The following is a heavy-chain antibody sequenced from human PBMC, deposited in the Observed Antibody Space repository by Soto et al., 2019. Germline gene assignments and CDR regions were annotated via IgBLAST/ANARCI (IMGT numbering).Heavy chain of an antibody. Sequence: SEXLSLTCTVSGGSISSYYWSWIRQPPGKGLEWIGYIYYSGSTNYNPSLKSRVTISVDTSKNQFSLKLSSVTAADTAVYYCASHRIAAFDYWGQGTLLTVSS. D-gene: IGHD2-15*01. V-gene: IGHV4-59*01. CDR3: ASHRIAAFDY. J-gene: IGHJ4*02. CDR1: GGSISSYY. CDR2: IYYSGST.